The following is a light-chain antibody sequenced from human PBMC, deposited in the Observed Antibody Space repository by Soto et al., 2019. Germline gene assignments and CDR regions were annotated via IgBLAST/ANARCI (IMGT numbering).Light chain of an antibody. V-gene: IGKV1-39*01. J-gene: IGKJ1*01. CDR1: QSVGSY. CDR3: QQNYNAPPT. CDR2: AAS. Sequence: DIQMTQSPSSLSASVGDRVTITCRASQSVGSYLSWYQHRPGEAPKLLIYAASSLQSGVPSRFSGSGSGTDFTLTISRLQPEDFATYSCQQNYNAPPTFGPGTQVAIK.